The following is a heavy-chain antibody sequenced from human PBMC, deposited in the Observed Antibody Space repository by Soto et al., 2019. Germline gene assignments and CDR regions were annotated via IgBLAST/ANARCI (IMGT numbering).Heavy chain of an antibody. J-gene: IGHJ4*02. CDR3: ARDTGSDYGSGSHFDY. V-gene: IGHV1-18*01. Sequence: GASVKVSCKASGYTFTSYGISWVRQAPGQGLEWMGWISAYNGNTNYAQKLQGRVTMTTDTSTSTAYMELRSLRSDDTAVYYCARDTGSDYGSGSHFDYWGQGTLVTVSS. CDR1: GYTFTSYG. D-gene: IGHD3-10*01. CDR2: ISAYNGNT.